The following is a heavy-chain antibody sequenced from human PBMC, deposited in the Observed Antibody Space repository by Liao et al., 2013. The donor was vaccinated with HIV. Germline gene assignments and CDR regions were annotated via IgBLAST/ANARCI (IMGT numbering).Heavy chain of an antibody. D-gene: IGHD3-3*01. CDR3: ASGRYYDFWSGYYRSYYYYYMDV. J-gene: IGHJ6*03. V-gene: IGHV4-59*01. CDR1: GGSISSYY. CDR2: IYYSGST. Sequence: QVQLQESGPGLVKPSETLSLTCTVSGGSISSYYWSWIRQPPGKGLEWIGYIYYSGSTNYNPSLKSRVTISVDTSKNQFSLKLSSVTAADTAVYYCASGRYYDFWSGYYRSYYYYYMDVWAKGPRSPSP.